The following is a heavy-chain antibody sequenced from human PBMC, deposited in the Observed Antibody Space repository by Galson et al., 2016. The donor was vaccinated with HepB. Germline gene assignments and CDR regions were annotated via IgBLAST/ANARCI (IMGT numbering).Heavy chain of an antibody. J-gene: IGHJ4*02. Sequence: SLRLSCAASGFTFSSYNMNWVRQAPGKGLEWISYISATGTTIFYADSVKGRVTISRDNDKNTLYLQMNSLRAEDTAVYYCAKDPSQKYYFDYWGQGTLVTVSS. CDR1: GFTFSSYN. CDR3: AKDPSQKYYFDY. V-gene: IGHV3-48*01. CDR2: ISATGTTI.